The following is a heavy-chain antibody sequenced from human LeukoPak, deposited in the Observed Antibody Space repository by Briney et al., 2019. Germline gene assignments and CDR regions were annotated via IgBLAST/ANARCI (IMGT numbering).Heavy chain of an antibody. J-gene: IGHJ6*02. Sequence: ASVRVSCKASGYTLTSSHAHWVRQAPGQGLEWMGIINCGDGYTNYAQKFQGRVTITADESTSTAYMELSSLGSEDTAVYYCARGRDPYDSSGYYYDSYYYGMDVWGQGTTVTVSS. D-gene: IGHD3-22*01. CDR2: INCGDGYT. V-gene: IGHV1-46*01. CDR1: GYTLTSSH. CDR3: ARGRDPYDSSGYYYDSYYYGMDV.